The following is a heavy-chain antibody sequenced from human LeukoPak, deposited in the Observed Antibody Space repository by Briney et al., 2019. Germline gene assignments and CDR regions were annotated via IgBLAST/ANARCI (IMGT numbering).Heavy chain of an antibody. Sequence: PSETLSLTCTVSGGSISSYYWSWIRQPAGKGLEWIGRIYTSGSTNYNPSLKSRVTMSVDTSKNRFSLKLSSVTAADTAVYHCARLGFLAAAGRYDYYGLDVWGRGTTVTVSS. CDR3: ARLGFLAAAGRYDYYGLDV. CDR2: IYTSGST. J-gene: IGHJ6*02. D-gene: IGHD6-13*01. V-gene: IGHV4-4*07. CDR1: GGSISSYY.